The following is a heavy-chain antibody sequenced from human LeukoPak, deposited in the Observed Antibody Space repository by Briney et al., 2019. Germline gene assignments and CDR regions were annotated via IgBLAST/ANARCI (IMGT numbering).Heavy chain of an antibody. CDR3: ARDRRLLWLGELPTSHFDY. CDR1: GGSVSSGSYY. V-gene: IGHV4-61*01. J-gene: IGHJ4*02. D-gene: IGHD3-10*01. Sequence: TSETLSLTCTVSGGSVSSGSYYWSWIRQPPGKGLEWIGYIYYSGSTNYNPSLKSRVTISVDTSKNQFSLKLSSVTAADTAVYYCARDRRLLWLGELPTSHFDYWGQGTLVTVSS. CDR2: IYYSGST.